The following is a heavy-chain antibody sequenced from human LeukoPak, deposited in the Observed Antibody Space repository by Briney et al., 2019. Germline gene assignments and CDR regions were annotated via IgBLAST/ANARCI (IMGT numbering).Heavy chain of an antibody. CDR1: GFILSTKY. CDR3: ARVGDHFHWYLDL. J-gene: IGHJ2*01. D-gene: IGHD3-10*01. CDR2: LYSGSDT. Sequence: GGSLRLSCAASGFILSTKYMNWVRQAPGKGLEWVSILYSGSDTYYANSVKGRFTISRDRSKNILFLQMNDLRAEDTAVYYCARVGDHFHWYLDLWGRGTLVTVSS. V-gene: IGHV3-53*01.